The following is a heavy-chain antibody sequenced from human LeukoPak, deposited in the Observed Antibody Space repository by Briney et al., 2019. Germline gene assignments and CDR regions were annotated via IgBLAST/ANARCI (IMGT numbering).Heavy chain of an antibody. J-gene: IGHJ5*02. V-gene: IGHV1-46*01. D-gene: IGHD3-22*01. CDR3: ARDRVVYYDSSGYYYGWIDP. CDR2: INPSGGST. CDR1: GYTFTSYY. Sequence: GASVKVSCKASGYTFTSYYMHWVRQAPGQGLEWMGIINPSGGSTSYAQKFQGRVTMTRDTSTSTVYMELSSLRSEDTAVYYCARDRVVYYDSSGYYYGWIDPWGQGTLVTVSS.